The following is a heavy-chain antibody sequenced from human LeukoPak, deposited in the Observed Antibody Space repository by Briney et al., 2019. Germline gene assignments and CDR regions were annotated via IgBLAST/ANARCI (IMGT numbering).Heavy chain of an antibody. Sequence: GESLKISCKGSGYSFTFYWIGWVRQMPGKGLEWMGIIYPGDSETRYSPSFQGQVTISADKSISTAYLQWSSLKASDTAMYYCAKVASGGYRPNDAFDIWGQGTMVTVSS. CDR2: IYPGDSET. J-gene: IGHJ3*02. D-gene: IGHD6-13*01. CDR1: GYSFTFYW. V-gene: IGHV5-51*01. CDR3: AKVASGGYRPNDAFDI.